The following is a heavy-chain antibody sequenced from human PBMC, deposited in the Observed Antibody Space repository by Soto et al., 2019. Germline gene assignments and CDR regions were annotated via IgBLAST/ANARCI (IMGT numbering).Heavy chain of an antibody. CDR3: ARATFIVVVPAATPNYYYYGMDV. J-gene: IGHJ6*02. D-gene: IGHD2-2*01. CDR2: IYHSGST. Sequence: QVQLQESGPGLVKPSGTLSLTCAVSGGSISSSNWWSWVRQPPGKGLEWIGEIYHSGSTNYNPSLKSRVTISVDKSKTQFSLKLSSVTAADTAVYYCARATFIVVVPAATPNYYYYGMDVWGQGTTVTVSS. V-gene: IGHV4-4*02. CDR1: GGSISSSNW.